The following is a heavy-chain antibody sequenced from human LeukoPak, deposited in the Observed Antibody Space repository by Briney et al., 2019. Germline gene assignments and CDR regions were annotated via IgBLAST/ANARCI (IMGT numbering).Heavy chain of an antibody. CDR3: ASLEGYYYDSSGYLLN. D-gene: IGHD3-22*01. Sequence: GASVKVSCKASGYRFTKYAMNWVRQAPGQGPEWMGWINTDTGKSTYAQDFTGRFVFSLDTSVSTAYLQINSLKAEDTAVYYCASLEGYYYDSSGYLLNWGQGTLVTVSS. CDR1: GYRFTKYA. J-gene: IGHJ4*02. V-gene: IGHV7-4-1*02. CDR2: INTDTGKS.